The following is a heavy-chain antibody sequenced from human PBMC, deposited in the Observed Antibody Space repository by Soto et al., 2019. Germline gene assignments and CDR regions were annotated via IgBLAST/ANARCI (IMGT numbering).Heavy chain of an antibody. CDR2: IYPGDSDT. V-gene: IGHV5-51*01. J-gene: IGHJ3*02. Sequence: GESLKISCKGSGYSFTSYWIGWVRQMPGKGLEWMGIIYPGDSDTRYSPSFQGQVTISADKSISTAYLQWSSLKASDTAMYYCARRALRGYSGYDFTDAFDIWGQGTMVTVSS. CDR1: GYSFTSYW. D-gene: IGHD5-12*01. CDR3: ARRALRGYSGYDFTDAFDI.